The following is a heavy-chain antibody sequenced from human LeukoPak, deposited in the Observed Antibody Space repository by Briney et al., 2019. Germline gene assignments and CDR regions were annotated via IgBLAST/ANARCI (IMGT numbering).Heavy chain of an antibody. D-gene: IGHD1/OR15-1a*01. Sequence: GGSLRLSCAASGFSVSDNYLSWVRHAPGKGLEWVSVIFGGGNTYYADSVQGRFIISRDNSKNTLYLQMNSLRAEDTAVYYCAKGGEQVTWNFQNWGQGTLVTVSS. CDR3: AKGGEQVTWNFQN. CDR2: IFGGGNT. CDR1: GFSVSDNY. V-gene: IGHV3-66*01. J-gene: IGHJ1*01.